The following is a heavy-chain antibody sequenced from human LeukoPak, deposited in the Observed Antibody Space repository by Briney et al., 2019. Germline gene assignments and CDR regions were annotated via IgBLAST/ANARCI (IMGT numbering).Heavy chain of an antibody. CDR1: GGSISSYY. CDR3: AGDLGGSYCPLED. Sequence: SETLSLTCTVSGGSISSYYWSWIRQPPGKGLEWIGYIYYSGSTNYNPSLKSRVTISVDTSKNQFSLKLSSVTAADTAVYYCAGDLGGSYCPLEDWGQGTLVTVSS. V-gene: IGHV4-59*01. J-gene: IGHJ4*02. D-gene: IGHD1-26*01. CDR2: IYYSGST.